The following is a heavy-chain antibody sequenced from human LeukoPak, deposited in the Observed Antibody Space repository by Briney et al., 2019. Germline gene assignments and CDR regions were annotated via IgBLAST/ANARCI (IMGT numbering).Heavy chain of an antibody. CDR2: ISGSGGST. V-gene: IGHV3-23*01. CDR3: AKATGTFYYFDY. CDR1: GFTFSSYA. J-gene: IGHJ4*02. Sequence: GGSLRLTCAASGFTFSSYAMSWVSQAPGKGLEGVSAISGSGGSTYYADSVKGRFTISRDNSKNTLYLQMNSLRAEDTAVYYCAKATGTFYYFDYWGQGTLVTVSS. D-gene: IGHD1-1*01.